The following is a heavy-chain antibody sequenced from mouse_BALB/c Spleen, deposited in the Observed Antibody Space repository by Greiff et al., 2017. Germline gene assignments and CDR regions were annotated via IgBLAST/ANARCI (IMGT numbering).Heavy chain of an antibody. V-gene: IGHV2-2*02. CDR2: IWSGGST. CDR3: ASLYGSSHFDY. Sequence: VQLQQSGPGLVQPSQSLSITCTVSGFSLTSYGVHWVRQSPGKGLEWLGVIWSGGSTDYNAAFISRLSISKDNSKSQVFFKMNSLQANDTAIYYCASLYGSSHFDYWGQGTTLTVSS. J-gene: IGHJ2*01. CDR1: GFSLTSYG. D-gene: IGHD1-1*01.